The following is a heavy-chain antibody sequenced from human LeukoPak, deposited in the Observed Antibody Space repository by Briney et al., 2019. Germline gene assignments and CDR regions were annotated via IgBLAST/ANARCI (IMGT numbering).Heavy chain of an antibody. D-gene: IGHD4-17*01. CDR1: GFTFSNYV. J-gene: IGHJ4*02. CDR3: AKDGDQVTVTKLDY. CDR2: ISGSGGTT. Sequence: PGGSLRLSCAASGFTFSNYVMSWVRLAPGKGLEWVSGISGSGGTTYYADSVKGRFTISRDNSKNTLYLEMNSLRAEDTAVYYCAKDGDQVTVTKLDYWGQGALVTVSS. V-gene: IGHV3-23*01.